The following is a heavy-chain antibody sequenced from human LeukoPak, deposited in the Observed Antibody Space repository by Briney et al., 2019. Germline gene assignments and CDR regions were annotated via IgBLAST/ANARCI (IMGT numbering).Heavy chain of an antibody. CDR2: ISYDGSNK. V-gene: IGHV3-30-3*01. Sequence: GGSLRLSCAASGFTFSNYAMIWVRQAPGKGLEWVAVISYDGSNKYYADSVKGRFTISRDNSKNTLYLQMNSLRAEDTAVYYCARARAYCSGGSCYPMNAFDIWGQGTMVTVSS. CDR1: GFTFSNYA. J-gene: IGHJ3*02. D-gene: IGHD2-15*01. CDR3: ARARAYCSGGSCYPMNAFDI.